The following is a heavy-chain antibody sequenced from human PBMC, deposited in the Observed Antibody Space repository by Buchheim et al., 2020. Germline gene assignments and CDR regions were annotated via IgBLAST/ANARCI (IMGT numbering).Heavy chain of an antibody. V-gene: IGHV3-48*01. J-gene: IGHJ4*02. CDR1: GFTFSSYS. CDR2: ISSSSSTI. Sequence: EVQLVESGGGLVQPGGSLRLSCAASGFTFSSYSMNWVRQAPGKGLEWVSYISSSSSTIYYADSVKGRFTISRDNAKNSLYLQMNSLRAEDTAVYYWARDPPLAAAAGTERSYWGQGTL. CDR3: ARDPPLAAAAGTERSY. D-gene: IGHD6-13*01.